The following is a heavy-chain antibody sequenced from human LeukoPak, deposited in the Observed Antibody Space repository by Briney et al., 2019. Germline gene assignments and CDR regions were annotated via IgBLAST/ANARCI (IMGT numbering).Heavy chain of an antibody. Sequence: VASVKVSCKASGGTFSSYAISWARQAPGQGLEWMGGIIPIFGTANYAQKFQGRVTITADESTSTAYMELSSLRSEDTAVYYCASGFWSGYPQNHFDYWGQGTLVTVSS. V-gene: IGHV1-69*01. CDR1: GGTFSSYA. D-gene: IGHD3-3*01. CDR2: IIPIFGTA. CDR3: ASGFWSGYPQNHFDY. J-gene: IGHJ4*02.